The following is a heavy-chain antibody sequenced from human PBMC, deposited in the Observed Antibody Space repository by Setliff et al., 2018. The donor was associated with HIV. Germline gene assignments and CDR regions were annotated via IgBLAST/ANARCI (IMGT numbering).Heavy chain of an antibody. V-gene: IGHV4-31*03. J-gene: IGHJ6*03. D-gene: IGHD3-3*01. CDR2: FYYRGTT. Sequence: PSETLSLTCTVTGGSISGNYYWTWIRQHPGKGLEWIGYFYYRGTTYYTPSLKSRVTISVDSSKSQFSLKLTSVTAADTAVYYCARGNIDYWTGYYSRSGYFYYMDVWGRGTTGTVSS. CDR3: ARGNIDYWTGYYSRSGYFYYMDV. CDR1: GGSISGNYY.